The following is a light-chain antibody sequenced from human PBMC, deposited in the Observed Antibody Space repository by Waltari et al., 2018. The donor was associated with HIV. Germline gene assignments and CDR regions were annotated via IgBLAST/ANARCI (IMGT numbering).Light chain of an antibody. CDR3: LQHISYPFIT. J-gene: IGKJ5*01. V-gene: IGKV1-17*01. Sequence: DIQMTQSPSSLSASVGDRVTVTCRASQGVRSELAWFQRKPGQAPQRLIYAASHLQSWAPSRFSGSGSETYFTLTITGLQPEESATYFCLQHISYPFITLGQGTRLEI. CDR1: QGVRSE. CDR2: AAS.